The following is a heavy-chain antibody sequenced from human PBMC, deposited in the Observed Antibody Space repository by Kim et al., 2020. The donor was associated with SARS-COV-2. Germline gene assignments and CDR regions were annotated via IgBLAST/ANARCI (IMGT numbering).Heavy chain of an antibody. CDR1: GYTFSSYG. D-gene: IGHD5-12*01. CDR3: ARGLAQGSLSIRSERYGMDV. V-gene: IGHV1-18*01. Sequence: ASVKVSCKASGYTFSSYGISWVRQAPGQGLEWMGWISAYNGHTNYAQKLQGRVTMTTDTSTSTAYMELRSLRSDDTAVYSCARGLAQGSLSIRSERYGMDVWGQGTTVTVSS. CDR2: ISAYNGHT. J-gene: IGHJ6*02.